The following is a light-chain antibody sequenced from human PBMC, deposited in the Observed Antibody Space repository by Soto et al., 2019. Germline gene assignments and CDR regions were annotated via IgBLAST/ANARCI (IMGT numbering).Light chain of an antibody. CDR1: SSDIGIYNY. Sequence: QSALTQSRSVSGSPGQSVTISCSGSSSDIGIYNYVSWYQHHPGKVPKVLIYDVNNRPSGVPDRFSGSKSGNTASLTIPGLQADAEADYYCCSYAGRYTMVFGGGTKLTVL. J-gene: IGLJ2*01. V-gene: IGLV2-11*01. CDR2: DVN. CDR3: CSYAGRYTMV.